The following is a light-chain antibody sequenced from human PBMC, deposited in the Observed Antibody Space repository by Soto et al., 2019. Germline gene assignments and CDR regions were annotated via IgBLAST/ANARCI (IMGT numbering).Light chain of an antibody. CDR2: GAS. J-gene: IGKJ1*01. V-gene: IGKV3-20*01. CDR1: LSVSSY. CDR3: QQCGSSQTWT. Sequence: DIVLTQSPGTLSLSPGDRATLSCRTSLSVSSYLAWYQQKPGQAPRLLIYGASSRATGIPDRFSGSGSGPDSTLTTSSLEPDDFAVYYCQQCGSSQTWTFGPGTRVEIK.